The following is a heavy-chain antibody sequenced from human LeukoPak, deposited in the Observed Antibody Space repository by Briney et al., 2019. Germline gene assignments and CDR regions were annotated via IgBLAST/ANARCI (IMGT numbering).Heavy chain of an antibody. D-gene: IGHD4-17*01. J-gene: IGHJ4*02. Sequence: SETLSLTCTVSGGSISSGSYFWSWIRQPAGKGLEWIGRIYTSGSTNYNPSLKSRVTISVDTSKNQFSLKLSSVTAADTAVYYCARAPISMTTVNWGYCFDYWGQGTLVTVSS. V-gene: IGHV4-61*02. CDR1: GGSISSGSYF. CDR3: ARAPISMTTVNWGYCFDY. CDR2: IYTSGST.